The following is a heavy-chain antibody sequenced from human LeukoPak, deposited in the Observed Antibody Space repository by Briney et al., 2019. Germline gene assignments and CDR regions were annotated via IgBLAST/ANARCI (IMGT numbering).Heavy chain of an antibody. V-gene: IGHV3-30*02. J-gene: IGHJ3*02. CDR2: IRNDGSNK. Sequence: PGGSLRLSCAASGFTFSYYGMHWVRQAPGKGLEWVAFIRNDGSNKYYADSVKGRFTISRDNSKNTLYLQINSQSAEDTAVYFCAKNGGFGVELSDAFDIWGQGTMVTVSS. CDR3: AKNGGFGVELSDAFDI. CDR1: GFTFSYYG. D-gene: IGHD1-26*01.